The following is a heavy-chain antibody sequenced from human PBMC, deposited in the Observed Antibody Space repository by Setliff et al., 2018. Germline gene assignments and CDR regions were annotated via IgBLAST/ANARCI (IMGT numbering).Heavy chain of an antibody. CDR3: ARDGVSYSNSLPRYYYHYMDV. CDR2: IYYSGST. CDR1: GESIDSVATGNHY. V-gene: IGHV4-61*01. J-gene: IGHJ6*03. Sequence: ASETLSLTCIVSGESIDSVATGNHYWNWIRQPPGKGLEWIAYIYYSGSTNYNPSLKSRVTISVDTSKNQFSLKLSSVTAADTAVYYCARDGVSYSNSLPRYYYHYMDVWGKGTTVTVSS. D-gene: IGHD4-4*01.